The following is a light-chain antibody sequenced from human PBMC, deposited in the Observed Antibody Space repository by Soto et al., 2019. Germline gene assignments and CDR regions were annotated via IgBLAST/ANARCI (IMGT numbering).Light chain of an antibody. Sequence: QSVLTQPPSVSAAPGQKVTISCSGSSSNIGNNHVSWYQQLPGTAPKLLIYDNNKRPSGIPDRFSGSKSGTSATLGISGLQSDDEADYYCAAWDDVLTGVIFGGGTKLTVL. CDR1: SSNIGNNH. CDR2: DNN. CDR3: AAWDDVLTGVI. J-gene: IGLJ2*01. V-gene: IGLV1-51*01.